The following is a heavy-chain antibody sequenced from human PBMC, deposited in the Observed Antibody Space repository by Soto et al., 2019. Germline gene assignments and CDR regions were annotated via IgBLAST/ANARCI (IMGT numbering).Heavy chain of an antibody. V-gene: IGHV1-69*08. CDR3: AREGVVTAAVGAFDI. D-gene: IGHD2-2*01. Sequence: QVQLVQSGAEVKKPGSSVKVSCKVSGGTFSSYTISWVRQAPGQGLEWMGRIIPMLRLVNYAKKFQGRVTITADKSTSTAYMELSSLKSDDTAVYYCAREGVVTAAVGAFDIWGQGTMVTVSS. CDR1: GGTFSSYT. CDR2: IIPMLRLV. J-gene: IGHJ3*02.